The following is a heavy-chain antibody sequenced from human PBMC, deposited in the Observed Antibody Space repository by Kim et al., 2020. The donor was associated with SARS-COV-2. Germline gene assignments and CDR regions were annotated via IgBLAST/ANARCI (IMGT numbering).Heavy chain of an antibody. D-gene: IGHD2-15*01. CDR1: GFTFNNFG. V-gene: IGHV3-30*18. Sequence: GGSLRLSCVASGFTFNNFGMHWVLQAPGKGLEWIAFISYDGDYQYYGDSVKGRLTISRDQSKNTLYLQVNSLRVDDTGVYYCAKQKRGYYMDVWGKGTTV. CDR3: AKQKRGYYMDV. CDR2: ISYDGDYQ. J-gene: IGHJ6*04.